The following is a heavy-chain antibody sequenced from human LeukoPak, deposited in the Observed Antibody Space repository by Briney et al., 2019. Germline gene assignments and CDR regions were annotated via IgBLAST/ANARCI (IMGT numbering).Heavy chain of an antibody. CDR1: GFTFSSYW. Sequence: GGSLRLSCAVSGFTFSSYWIHWVRQAPGKGLVWVSRIHSDGSSTDYADSVKGRFTISRDNANSTVYLQMHSLRAEDTAVYFCARGTMIGRFDSWGQGTLVTVSS. J-gene: IGHJ4*02. CDR3: ARGTMIGRFDS. V-gene: IGHV3-74*01. CDR2: IHSDGSST. D-gene: IGHD3-22*01.